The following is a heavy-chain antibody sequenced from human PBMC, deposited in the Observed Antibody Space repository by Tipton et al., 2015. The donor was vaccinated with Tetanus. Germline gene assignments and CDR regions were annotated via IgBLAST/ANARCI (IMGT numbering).Heavy chain of an antibody. CDR3: ARGLGSMLAPGGSIDS. CDR2: ISYTGST. V-gene: IGHV4-61*05. J-gene: IGHJ5*01. D-gene: IGHD2-8*01. CDR1: GGSISGSSYF. Sequence: TLSLTCTVSGGSISGSSYFWTWIRQPPGKGLEWVGYISYTGSTNYNPSLKSRVTILVDTSKKQFSLKVTSVTAADTAVYYCARGLGSMLAPGGSIDSWGQGTLVTVSS.